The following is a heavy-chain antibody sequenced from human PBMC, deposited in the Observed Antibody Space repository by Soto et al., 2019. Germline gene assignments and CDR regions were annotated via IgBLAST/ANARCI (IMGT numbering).Heavy chain of an antibody. CDR1: GFTFSDYY. J-gene: IGHJ6*02. Sequence: EVQLVESGGGLVQPGGSLRLSCAASGFTFSDYYMDWVRQAPGKGLEWVGRSKNKAKRYTTEYAASVKGRLTISRDDVKKLLYLQMNSLKTEDTAVYYCARVSAYYYSMDVWGQGTTVTVSS. V-gene: IGHV3-72*01. CDR3: ARVSAYYYSMDV. CDR2: SKNKAKRYTT. D-gene: IGHD3-10*01.